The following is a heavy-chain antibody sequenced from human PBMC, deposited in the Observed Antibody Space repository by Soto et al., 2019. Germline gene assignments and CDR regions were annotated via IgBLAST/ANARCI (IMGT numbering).Heavy chain of an antibody. D-gene: IGHD5-12*01. J-gene: IGHJ4*02. CDR3: AREGERDGYHLDY. V-gene: IGHV3-30-3*01. CDR2: ISYDGSNK. Sequence: QVQLVESGGGVVQPGRSLRLSCAASGFTFSSYAMHWVRQAPGKGLEWVAVISYDGSNKYYADSVKGRFTISRDNSKNTLYLQRNSRRAEDTAVYYCAREGERDGYHLDYWGQGTLVTVSS. CDR1: GFTFSSYA.